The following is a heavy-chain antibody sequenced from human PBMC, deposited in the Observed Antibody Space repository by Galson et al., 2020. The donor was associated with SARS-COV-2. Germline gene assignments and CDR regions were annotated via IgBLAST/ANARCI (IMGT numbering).Heavy chain of an antibody. D-gene: IGHD3-9*01. J-gene: IGHJ6*02. CDR1: GYTFTDYY. V-gene: IGHV1-2*02. Sequence: ASVKVSCKASGYTFTDYYMHWVRQAPGQGLEWMGWINPITGGTNYAQKFQGRVTMTRDTSISTAYLELSRMRSDDTALYYCARLRYDDILTGYCVDVWGQGAMVAVSS. CDR3: ARLRYDDILTGYCVDV. CDR2: INPITGGT.